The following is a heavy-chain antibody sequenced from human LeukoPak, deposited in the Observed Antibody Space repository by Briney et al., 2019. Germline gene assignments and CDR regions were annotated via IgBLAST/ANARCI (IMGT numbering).Heavy chain of an antibody. CDR1: GFTLDEYT. Sequence: GGSLRLSCAASGFTLDEYTMHWVRQAPGKGLEWASLISWDGGSTYYADSVEGRFTISRDNSKNSLYPQMNSLRTEDTALYYCARGNYHYYYMDVWGKGTTVTVSS. CDR2: ISWDGGST. D-gene: IGHD3-10*01. CDR3: ARGNYHYYYMDV. V-gene: IGHV3-43*01. J-gene: IGHJ6*03.